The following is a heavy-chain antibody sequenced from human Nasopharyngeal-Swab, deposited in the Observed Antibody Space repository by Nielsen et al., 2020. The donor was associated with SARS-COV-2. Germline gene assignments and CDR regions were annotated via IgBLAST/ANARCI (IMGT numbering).Heavy chain of an antibody. CDR2: INHSGST. CDR3: AGYCSSTSCYGSYYFDY. D-gene: IGHD2-2*01. V-gene: IGHV4-34*01. J-gene: IGHJ4*02. Sequence: WIRQPPGKGLEWIGEINHSGSTNYNPSLKSRVTISVDTSKNQFSLKLSSVTAADTAVYYCAGYCSSTSCYGSYYFDYWGQGTLVIVSS.